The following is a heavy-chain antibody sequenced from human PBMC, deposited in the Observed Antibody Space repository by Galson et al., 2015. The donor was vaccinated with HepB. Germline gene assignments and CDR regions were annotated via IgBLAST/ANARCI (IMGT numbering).Heavy chain of an antibody. CDR1: GFSFSSYG. J-gene: IGHJ4*02. D-gene: IGHD6-25*01. CDR3: AKDISDLDYFDY. V-gene: IGHV3-30*18. Sequence: SPRLSCAASGFSFSSYGMHWVRQAPGKGLEWVAVISYDGSNKYYGDSMKGRFTISRDNFKNTLYLQMNSLRAEDTAVCYCAKDISDLDYFDYWGQGTLVTVSS. CDR2: ISYDGSNK.